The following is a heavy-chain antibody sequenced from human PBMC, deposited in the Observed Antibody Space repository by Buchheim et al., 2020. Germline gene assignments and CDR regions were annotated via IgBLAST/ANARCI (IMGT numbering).Heavy chain of an antibody. J-gene: IGHJ6*02. V-gene: IGHV4-34*01. D-gene: IGHD6-13*01. Sequence: QVQLQQWGAGLLKPSETLSLTCAVYGGSFSGYYWSWIRQPPGKGLEWIGEINHSGSTNYNPSLKSRVTISVDTSKNQFSLKLSSVTAADTAVYYCARVSEQQLYYYYYGMDVWGQGTT. CDR2: INHSGST. CDR1: GGSFSGYY. CDR3: ARVSEQQLYYYYYGMDV.